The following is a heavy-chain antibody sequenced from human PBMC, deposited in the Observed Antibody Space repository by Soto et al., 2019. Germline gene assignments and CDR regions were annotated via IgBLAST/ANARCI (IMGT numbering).Heavy chain of an antibody. V-gene: IGHV5-10-1*03. D-gene: IGHD3-22*01. Sequence: EVKLVQSGAEVKKPGESLRISCKGSGYTFRNNWITWVRQMPGKGLECMGRIDLTDSYTSYSPSFQGHVSFSADTSINTTCLQWSSLRASATAMSYCARHGGAHYVISGYHYALDYWGQGTPVTVSS. J-gene: IGHJ4*02. CDR1: GYTFRNNW. CDR2: IDLTDSYT. CDR3: ARHGGAHYVISGYHYALDY.